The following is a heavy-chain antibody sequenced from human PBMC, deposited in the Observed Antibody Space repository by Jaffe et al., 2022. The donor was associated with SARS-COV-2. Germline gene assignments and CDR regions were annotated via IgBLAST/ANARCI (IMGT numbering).Heavy chain of an antibody. CDR3: ARASPKAAGTPDAFDI. CDR1: GYTFTSYY. D-gene: IGHD6-13*01. J-gene: IGHJ3*02. Sequence: QVQLVQSGAEVKKPGASVKVSCKASGYTFTSYYMHWVRQAPGQGLEWMGIINPSGGSTSYAQKFQGRVTMTRDTSTSTVYMELSSLRSEDTAVYYCARASPKAAGTPDAFDIWGQGTMVTVSS. CDR2: INPSGGST. V-gene: IGHV1-46*01.